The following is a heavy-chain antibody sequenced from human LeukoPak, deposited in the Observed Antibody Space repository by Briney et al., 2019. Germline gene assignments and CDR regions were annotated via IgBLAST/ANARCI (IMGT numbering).Heavy chain of an antibody. V-gene: IGHV3-7*03. CDR3: TSNYGG. J-gene: IGHJ4*02. Sequence: GGSLRLSCAASGFDFSNFWMYWVRQAPGKGLEWVANIKQDGSEKYYVDSVRGRFTISRDNAKNSLSLQMNSLRAEDTAVYYCTSNYGGWGQGTLVTVSS. D-gene: IGHD4-11*01. CDR2: IKQDGSEK. CDR1: GFDFSNFW.